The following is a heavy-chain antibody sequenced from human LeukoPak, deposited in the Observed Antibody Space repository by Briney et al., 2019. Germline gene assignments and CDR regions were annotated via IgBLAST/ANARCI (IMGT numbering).Heavy chain of an antibody. CDR1: GGSISSYY. CDR3: ARVSQGLYDILTGYYSRGVYYFDY. D-gene: IGHD3-9*01. CDR2: IYYSGST. V-gene: IGHV4-59*01. J-gene: IGHJ4*02. Sequence: SETLSLTCTVSGGSISSYYWSWIRQPPGKGLEWIGYIYYSGSTNYNPSLKSRVTISVDTSKNQFSLKLSSVTAADTAVYYCARVSQGLYDILTGYYSRGVYYFDYWGQGTLVTVSS.